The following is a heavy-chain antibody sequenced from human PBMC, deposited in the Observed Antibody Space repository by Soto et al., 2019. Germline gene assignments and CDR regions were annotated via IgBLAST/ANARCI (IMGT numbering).Heavy chain of an antibody. CDR3: ARGLGYCSSTSCYKRSNYYYGMDV. D-gene: IGHD2-2*01. CDR1: GGTFSSYA. J-gene: IGHJ6*02. Sequence: QVQLVQSGAEVKKPGSSVKVSCKASGGTFSSYAISWVRQAPGQGLEWRGGIIPIFGTANYAQKFQGRVKITADESTSTAYMEMSSLRSEETAVYYLARGLGYCSSTSCYKRSNYYYGMDVWGQGTTVTVSS. V-gene: IGHV1-69*01. CDR2: IIPIFGTA.